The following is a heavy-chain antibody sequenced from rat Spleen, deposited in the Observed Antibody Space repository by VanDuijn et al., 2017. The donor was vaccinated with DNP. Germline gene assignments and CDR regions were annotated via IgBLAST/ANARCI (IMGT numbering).Heavy chain of an antibody. J-gene: IGHJ4*01. CDR3: ARHRTIMPYYYVMDA. CDR2: ISYDRSDT. Sequence: EVQLVESGGGLVQPGRSLKLSCAASGFTFSDYYMAWVRQAPTKGLEWVGTISYDRSDTYYRDSVKGRFTISRDNAQSTLYLQMDSLRSEDTATYYCARHRTIMPYYYVMDAWGQGASVTVSS. D-gene: IGHD1-12*01. V-gene: IGHV5-7*01. CDR1: GFTFSDYY.